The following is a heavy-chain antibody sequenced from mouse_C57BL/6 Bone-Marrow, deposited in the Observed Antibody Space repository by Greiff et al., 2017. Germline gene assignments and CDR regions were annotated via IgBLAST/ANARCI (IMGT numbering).Heavy chain of an antibody. CDR1: GFTFSSYG. V-gene: IGHV5-6*01. J-gene: IGHJ1*03. Sequence: EVQLVESGGDLVKPGGSLKLSCAASGFTFSSYGMSWVRQTPDKRLEWVATISSGGSYTYYPDSVKGRFTISRDNAKNTLYLQMSSLKSEDTAMYYCARRGFYYGSFRWYFDVWGTGTTVTVSS. D-gene: IGHD2-1*01. CDR3: ARRGFYYGSFRWYFDV. CDR2: ISSGGSYT.